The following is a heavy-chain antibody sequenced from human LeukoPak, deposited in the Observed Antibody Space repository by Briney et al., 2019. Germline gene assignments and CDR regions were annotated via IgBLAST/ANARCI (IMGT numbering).Heavy chain of an antibody. CDR3: ARDPGYYGSGTYCTLDY. CDR2: ISSSGSTI. D-gene: IGHD3-10*01. CDR1: GFSFSDYY. V-gene: IGHV3-11*01. J-gene: IGHJ4*02. Sequence: GGSLRLSCAASGFSFSDYYMSWIRQAPGKGLEWVSYISSSGSTIYYADSVKGRFTISRDSAKNSLYLQMNSLRAEDTAVYYCARDPGYYGSGTYCTLDYWGQGTLVTVSS.